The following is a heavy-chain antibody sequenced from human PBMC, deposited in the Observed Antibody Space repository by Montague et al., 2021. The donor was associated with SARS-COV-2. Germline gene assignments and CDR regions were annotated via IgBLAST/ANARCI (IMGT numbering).Heavy chain of an antibody. CDR3: ARRIVTYYWYFDL. J-gene: IGHJ2*01. D-gene: IGHD2-15*01. CDR1: TASFDNYY. Sequence: SETLSLTCTVSTASFDNYYWSWVRQSPGKGLEYIGYIHYSGRTNYNPSLRSRVTISIDTSKNQFSLKLMSVTAAETATYFCARRIVTYYWYFDLWGRGTLVTVSS. CDR2: IHYSGRT. V-gene: IGHV4-59*01.